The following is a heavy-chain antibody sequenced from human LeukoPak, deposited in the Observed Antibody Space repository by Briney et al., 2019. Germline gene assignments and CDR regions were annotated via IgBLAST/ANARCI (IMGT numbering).Heavy chain of an antibody. J-gene: IGHJ3*02. CDR2: IKQDGSEK. D-gene: IGHD2-2*01. CDR3: ARVSVVEAFDI. Sequence: GGSLRLSCAASGFTFSSYWMSWVRQAPGKGLEWVANIKQDGSEKYYVDSVKGRFTISRDNAKNSLYLQMNSLRAEDAAVYYCARVSVVEAFDIWGQGTMVTVSS. V-gene: IGHV3-7*01. CDR1: GFTFSSYW.